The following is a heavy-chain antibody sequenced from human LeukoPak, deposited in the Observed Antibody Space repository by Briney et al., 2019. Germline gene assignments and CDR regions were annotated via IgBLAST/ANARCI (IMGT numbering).Heavy chain of an antibody. D-gene: IGHD2-21*01. CDR2: IKTDGGEK. Sequence: GGSLRLSCAASGFTFSSYWMSWVRQAPGEGLEWVANIKTDGGEKNYVDSVKGRFTISRDNAKNSLYLLMNSLRAEDTAVYYCGRVRYHGGEGGYWGQGTLVTVSS. J-gene: IGHJ4*02. CDR1: GFTFSSYW. V-gene: IGHV3-7*05. CDR3: GRVRYHGGEGGY.